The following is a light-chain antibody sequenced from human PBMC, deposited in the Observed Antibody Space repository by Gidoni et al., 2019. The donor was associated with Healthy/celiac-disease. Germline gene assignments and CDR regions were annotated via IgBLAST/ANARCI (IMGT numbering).Light chain of an antibody. CDR2: DNN. Sequence: QSVLTQPPSVSAAPGQKVTISCSGSSSNIGNNYVSWYQQLPGTAPKLLIYDNNKRPSGIPARFSGSKSGTSATLGITGLQTGDEADYYCGTWDSSLSALFGGGTKLTVL. CDR1: SSNIGNNY. CDR3: GTWDSSLSAL. V-gene: IGLV1-51*01. J-gene: IGLJ2*01.